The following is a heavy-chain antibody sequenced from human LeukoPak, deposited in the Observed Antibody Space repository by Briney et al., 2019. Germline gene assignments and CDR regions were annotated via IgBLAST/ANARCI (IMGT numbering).Heavy chain of an antibody. D-gene: IGHD3-3*01. V-gene: IGHV3-23*01. CDR1: GFTFSSYA. CDR3: AKASVVLRFLEWLYYFDY. Sequence: GGSLRLSCAASGFTFSSYAMSWVRQAPGKGLEWVSAISGSGGSTYYADSVKGRFTISRDNSKNTLYLQMNSLRAEDTAVYYCAKASVVLRFLEWLYYFDYWGQGTLVTVSS. J-gene: IGHJ4*02. CDR2: ISGSGGST.